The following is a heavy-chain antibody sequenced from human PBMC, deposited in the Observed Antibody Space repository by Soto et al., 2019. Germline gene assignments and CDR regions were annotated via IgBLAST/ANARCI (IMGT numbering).Heavy chain of an antibody. CDR3: ARGSPPLTQDYDFWSCYLDAFDI. CDR1: GGSISSYY. J-gene: IGHJ3*02. D-gene: IGHD3-3*01. Sequence: QVQLQESGPGLVKPSETLSLTCTVSGGSISSYYWSWIRQPPGKGLEWIGYIYYSGSTNYNPSLKSRVTISVDTSKNQFSLKLSSVTAADTAVYYCARGSPPLTQDYDFWSCYLDAFDIWGQGTMVTVSS. CDR2: IYYSGST. V-gene: IGHV4-59*01.